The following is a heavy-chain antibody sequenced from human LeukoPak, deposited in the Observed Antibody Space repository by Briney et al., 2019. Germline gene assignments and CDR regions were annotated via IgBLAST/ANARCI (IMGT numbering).Heavy chain of an antibody. CDR2: IPYDGSNK. J-gene: IGHJ4*02. CDR1: GFTFSRDG. V-gene: IGHV3-30*02. CDR3: AKGIWFGEFGDGVT. Sequence: GGSLRLSCAASGFTFSRDGMHWVRQAPGKGLEWVAFIPYDGSNKYYADSVKGRFTISRDNSKNTLYLQMNSLRAEDTAVYYCAKGIWFGEFGDGVTWGQGTLVTVSS. D-gene: IGHD3-10*01.